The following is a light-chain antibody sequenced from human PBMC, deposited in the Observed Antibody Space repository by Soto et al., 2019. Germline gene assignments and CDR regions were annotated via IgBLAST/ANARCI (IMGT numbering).Light chain of an antibody. Sequence: QSVLTQPPSVSGAPGQRVTISCTGSSSKIGAGYDVHWYQQLPGTATKLLIYGSSNRPSGVPDRFSGSKAGTSASLAITGLQAEDEADYYCQSYDSSLSGVVFGGGTKLTVL. CDR1: SSKIGAGYD. CDR3: QSYDSSLSGVV. CDR2: GSS. V-gene: IGLV1-40*01. J-gene: IGLJ2*01.